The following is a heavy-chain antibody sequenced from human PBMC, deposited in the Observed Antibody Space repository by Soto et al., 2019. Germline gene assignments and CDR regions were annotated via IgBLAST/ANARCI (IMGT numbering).Heavy chain of an antibody. CDR1: GFTVSSNY. V-gene: IGHV3-53*01. CDR2: IYSGGVT. CDR3: ARAVYLRSCTSPNGFTAPATGDGLDV. Sequence: PGGSLRLSCVVSGFTVSSNYMTWVRQAPGKGLEWVSVIYSGGVTYYAESVKGRFSISRGNSKNTVYLQMNSLRAEDTAVYYCARAVYLRSCTSPNGFTAPATGDGLDVWGKGTMVAVSS. J-gene: IGHJ6*04. D-gene: IGHD2-8*01.